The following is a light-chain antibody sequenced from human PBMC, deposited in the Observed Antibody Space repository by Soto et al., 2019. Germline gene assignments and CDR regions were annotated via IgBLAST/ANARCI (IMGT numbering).Light chain of an antibody. CDR1: SSNIGAGYD. CDR3: QSYDTSLSGSVV. V-gene: IGLV1-40*01. J-gene: IGLJ2*01. Sequence: QSVLTQPPSVSGAPGQRVTISCTGNSSNIGAGYDVHWYQQFPGTAPKLLIYGNSNRPSGVPDRFSGSKSGTSASLASTGLQAEDDADYYCQSYDTSLSGSVVFGGGTKLTVL. CDR2: GNS.